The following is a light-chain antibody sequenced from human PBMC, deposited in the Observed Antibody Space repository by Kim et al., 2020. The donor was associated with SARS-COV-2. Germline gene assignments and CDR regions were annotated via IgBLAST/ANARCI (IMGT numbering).Light chain of an antibody. CDR1: SLRTYY. Sequence: SSELTQDPAVSVALGQTVRITCQGDSLRTYYASWFQQRPGQAPLLFFYGIKSRPSGIPDRFSGFSSGNTASLSITGAQAEDEADYYCTSRDSSGNRVVFG. CDR2: GIK. CDR3: TSRDSSGNRVV. V-gene: IGLV3-19*01. J-gene: IGLJ2*01.